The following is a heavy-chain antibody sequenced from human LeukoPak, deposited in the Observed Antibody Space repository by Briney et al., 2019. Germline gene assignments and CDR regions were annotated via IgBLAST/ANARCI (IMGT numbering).Heavy chain of an antibody. V-gene: IGHV3-7*01. D-gene: IGHD6-19*01. CDR1: GFTFNNYW. CDR2: INQDGSKK. J-gene: IGHJ4*02. Sequence: GGSLRLSCAASGFTFNNYWMNWVRQAPGKGLEWVANINQDGSKKYYVDSVKGRFTISGDNAKNTLYLQMNSLRAEDTAVYYCARGRGGIAVAGNVDYWGQGTLVTVSS. CDR3: ARGRGGIAVAGNVDY.